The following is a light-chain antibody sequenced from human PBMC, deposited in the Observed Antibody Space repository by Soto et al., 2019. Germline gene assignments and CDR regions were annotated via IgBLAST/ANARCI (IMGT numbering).Light chain of an antibody. CDR1: QSVTSNY. CDR3: QQRSNWPVT. J-gene: IGKJ3*01. CDR2: GAS. V-gene: IGKV3D-20*02. Sequence: EIVWTQSPGTLSLSPGERATLSCRASQSVTSNYLAWYQQKPGQAPRLLIYGASSRATGIPDRFSGSGSGTDFTLTISRLEPEDLAVYYCQQRSNWPVTFGPGTKVDIK.